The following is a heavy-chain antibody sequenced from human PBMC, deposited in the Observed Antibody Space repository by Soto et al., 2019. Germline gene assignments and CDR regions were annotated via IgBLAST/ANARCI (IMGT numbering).Heavy chain of an antibody. CDR2: IIPILNTA. CDR3: ARVDYDSTYGFYYYGLDV. V-gene: IGHV1-69*01. J-gene: IGHJ6*02. Sequence: QVHLVQSVAEVKKPGSSVRVSCKTSGGTFSSYSFTWVRQAPGQGLEWMGEIIPILNTANFAQKFQSRVTITADEPTSTVYMDLSSLSPDDTAVYYCARVDYDSTYGFYYYGLDVWGQGTTVTVSS. D-gene: IGHD3-10*01. CDR1: GGTFSSYS.